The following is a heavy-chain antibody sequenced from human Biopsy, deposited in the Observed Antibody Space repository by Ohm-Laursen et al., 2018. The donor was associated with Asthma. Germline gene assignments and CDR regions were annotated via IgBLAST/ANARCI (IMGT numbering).Heavy chain of an antibody. Sequence: SLRLSCAASGFAVSRDHMFWVRQAPGKGLEWVSVIYSGGTPHTADSVRGRLTISRDYSKNTLYLQMHSLRAEDAAVYYCARGDSSNWSHYYFDYWGQGTLVTVSS. D-gene: IGHD3-22*01. CDR3: ARGDSSNWSHYYFDY. V-gene: IGHV3-53*01. J-gene: IGHJ4*02. CDR1: GFAVSRDH. CDR2: IYSGGTP.